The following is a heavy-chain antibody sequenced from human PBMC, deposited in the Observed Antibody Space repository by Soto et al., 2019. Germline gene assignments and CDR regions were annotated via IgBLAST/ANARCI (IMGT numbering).Heavy chain of an antibody. CDR2: MNPNSGNT. CDR1: GYTFTSYD. CDR3: AGTPVKNWNAPPGDAFDI. Sequence: QVQLVQSGAEVKKPGASVKVSCKASGYTFTSYDINWVRQATGQGLEWMGWMNPNSGNTGYAQKFQGRVTMTRNTSISTAYMELSSLRSEDTAVYYCAGTPVKNWNAPPGDAFDIWGQGTMVTVSS. V-gene: IGHV1-8*01. D-gene: IGHD1-1*01. J-gene: IGHJ3*02.